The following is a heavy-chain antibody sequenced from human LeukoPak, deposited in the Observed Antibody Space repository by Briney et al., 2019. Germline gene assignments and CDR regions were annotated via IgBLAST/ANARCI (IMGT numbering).Heavy chain of an antibody. Sequence: PSETLSLTCTVSGGSISSSSYYWGWIRQPPGKGLEWIGSIYYSGSTYYNPSLKSRVTISVDTSKNQFSLKLSSVTAADTAVYYCARGRKLYYYDSSGYSNYWYFDLWSRGTLVTVSS. CDR3: ARGRKLYYYDSSGYSNYWYFDL. CDR1: GGSISSSSYY. J-gene: IGHJ2*01. D-gene: IGHD3-22*01. V-gene: IGHV4-39*07. CDR2: IYYSGST.